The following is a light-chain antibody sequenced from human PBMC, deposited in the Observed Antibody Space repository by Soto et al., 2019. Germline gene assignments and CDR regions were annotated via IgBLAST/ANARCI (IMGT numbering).Light chain of an antibody. Sequence: QSVLTQPPSVSASPGQKFTISCSGISSDIGGNSVSWYQQLPGTATKLLIYDDNKRPSGIPDRFSGSKSGTSATLGITGFQTGDEADYYRRSWASSMLDYVLRNRTXVNV. CDR3: RSWASSMLDYV. V-gene: IGLV1-51*01. CDR1: SSDIGGNS. J-gene: IGLJ1*01. CDR2: DDN.